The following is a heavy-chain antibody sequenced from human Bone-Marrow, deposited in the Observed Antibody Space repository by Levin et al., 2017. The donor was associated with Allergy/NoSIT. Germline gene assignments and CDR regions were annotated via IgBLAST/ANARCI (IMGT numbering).Heavy chain of an antibody. J-gene: IGHJ4*02. V-gene: IGHV3-7*04. Sequence: PAGGSLRLSCAASGFTFSNYWMTWVRQAPGKGLEWVANIKQDGSETYYVDSVRGRFTISRDNAKNSVSLQMNSLRVEDTAIYYCARFPDYWGQGTLATVSA. CDR2: IKQDGSET. CDR3: ARFPDY. CDR1: GFTFSNYW.